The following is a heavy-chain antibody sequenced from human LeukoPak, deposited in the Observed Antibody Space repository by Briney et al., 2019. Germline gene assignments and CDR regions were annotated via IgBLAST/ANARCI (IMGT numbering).Heavy chain of an antibody. CDR3: ATYFDWFGFRPG. D-gene: IGHD3-9*01. Sequence: GGSLRLSCAASGFTFSSYAMSWVRQAPGKGLEWVSGISGGGGATYYADSVKGRFTISRDNAKNSLYLQMNSLRAEDTAVYYCATYFDWFGFRPGWGQGTMVTVSS. CDR2: ISGGGGAT. V-gene: IGHV3-23*01. CDR1: GFTFSSYA. J-gene: IGHJ3*01.